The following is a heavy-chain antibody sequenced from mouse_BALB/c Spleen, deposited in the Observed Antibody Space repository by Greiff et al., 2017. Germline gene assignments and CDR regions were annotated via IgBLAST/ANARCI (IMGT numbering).Heavy chain of an antibody. D-gene: IGHD2-14*01. CDR1: GYTFTSYW. Sequence: EVQLQQSGTVLARPGASVKMSCKASGYTFTSYWMHWVKQRPGQCLEWIGAIYPGNSDTSYNQKFKGKAKLTAVTSTSTAYMELSSLTNEDSAVYYCTRAGEYYRYDWFAYWGQGTLVTVSA. V-gene: IGHV1-5*01. J-gene: IGHJ3*01. CDR3: TRAGEYYRYDWFAY. CDR2: IYPGNSDT.